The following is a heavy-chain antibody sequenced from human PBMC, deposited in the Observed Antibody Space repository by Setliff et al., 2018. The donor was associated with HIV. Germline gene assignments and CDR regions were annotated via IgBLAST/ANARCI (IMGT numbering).Heavy chain of an antibody. CDR1: GYTFTTYS. D-gene: IGHD3-10*01. V-gene: IGHV1-3*01. CDR2: INVGNGDT. Sequence: ASVKVSCKASGYTFTTYSLHWVRQAPGHSLEWMGWINVGNGDTKYSPELRGRISITRDTSANTAYMELSSLRSDDTAVYFCARGALLAVFDFDHWGQRTQVTVSS. CDR3: ARGALLAVFDFDH. J-gene: IGHJ4*02.